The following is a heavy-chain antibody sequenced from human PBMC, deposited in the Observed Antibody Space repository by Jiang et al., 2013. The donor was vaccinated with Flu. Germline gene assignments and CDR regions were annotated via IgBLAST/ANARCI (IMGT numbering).Heavy chain of an antibody. V-gene: IGHV1-46*01. CDR2: INPSGGST. CDR3: ARDSYDDVWGSYPYTRGCFDY. D-gene: IGHD3-16*01. J-gene: IGHJ4*02. CDR1: GYTVSSFY. Sequence: SGAEVKKPGASVKVSCKASGYTVSSFYMHWVRQAPGQGLEWMGIINPSGGSTNYAQKFQGRVTMTRDTSTSTVYMELSSLRSEDTAMYYCARDSYDDVWGSYPYTRGCFDYWGQGTLVTVSS.